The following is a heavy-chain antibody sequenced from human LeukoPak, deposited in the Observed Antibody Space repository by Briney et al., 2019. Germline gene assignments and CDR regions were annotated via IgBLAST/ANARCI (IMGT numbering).Heavy chain of an antibody. CDR1: GGSISSSSYY. J-gene: IGHJ3*02. CDR3: ARHGYYYGSSGYYYGDAFDI. V-gene: IGHV4-39*01. CDR2: IYYSGST. D-gene: IGHD3-22*01. Sequence: SETLSLTCTVSGGSISSSSYYWGWIRQPPGKGLEWIGSIYYSGSTYYNPSLKSRVTISVDTSKNQFSLKLSSVTAADTAVYYCARHGYYYGSSGYYYGDAFDIWGQGTMVTVSS.